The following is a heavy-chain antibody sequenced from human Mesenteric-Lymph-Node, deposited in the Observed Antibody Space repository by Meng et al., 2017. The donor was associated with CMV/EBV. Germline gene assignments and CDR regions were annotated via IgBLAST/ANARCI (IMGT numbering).Heavy chain of an antibody. CDR2: INSDGSST. J-gene: IGHJ5*02. Sequence: ETLSLTCAASGFTFSNYWMHWVRQAPGKGLVWVSRINSDGSSTSYADSVKGRFTISRDNAKNTLYLQMSSLRAEDTAVYYCARDIGNSGYFNWFDPWGQGTLVTVSS. CDR1: GFTFSNYW. D-gene: IGHD3-22*01. V-gene: IGHV3-74*01. CDR3: ARDIGNSGYFNWFDP.